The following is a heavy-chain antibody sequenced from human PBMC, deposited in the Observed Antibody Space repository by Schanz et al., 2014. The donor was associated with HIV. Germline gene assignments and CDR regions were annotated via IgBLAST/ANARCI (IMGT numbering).Heavy chain of an antibody. D-gene: IGHD3-16*01. J-gene: IGHJ4*02. CDR2: ISGYTGNT. CDR1: GGTFMTYA. V-gene: IGHV1-18*01. CDR3: ARDGPGDGYSLGNAY. Sequence: QVQLVQSGAEVKKPGSSVKVSCKASGGTFMTYAISWVRQAPGQGLECMGWISGYTGNTNYAQNLQDRVTMTRDTSTSTAYLELRSLRSDDTAVYYCARDGPGDGYSLGNAYWGQGTLVTVSS.